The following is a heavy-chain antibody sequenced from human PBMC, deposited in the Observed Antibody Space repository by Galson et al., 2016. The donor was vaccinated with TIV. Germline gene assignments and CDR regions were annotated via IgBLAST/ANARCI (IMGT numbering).Heavy chain of an antibody. CDR2: ISVSGDYI. J-gene: IGHJ4*02. CDR3: ARIIGYWEGYYAMDV. V-gene: IGHV3-21*06. Sequence: SLRLSCAASGFTFSGHSMNWVRQAPGKGLEWVSSISVSGDYIYYGDSVKGRFTISRDNAKNSLFLQMNSLRAEDTAVYYCARIIGYWEGYYAMDVWGQGTLVTVSS. D-gene: IGHD1-26*01. CDR1: GFTFSGHS.